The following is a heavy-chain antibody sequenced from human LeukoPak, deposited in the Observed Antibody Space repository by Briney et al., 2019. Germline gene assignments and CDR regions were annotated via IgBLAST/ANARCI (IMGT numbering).Heavy chain of an antibody. D-gene: IGHD3-10*01. CDR1: GGSISLYY. J-gene: IGHJ4*02. V-gene: IGHV4-59*01. CDR3: ARGRGSLTY. CDR2: FYDTRSP. Sequence: PSETLSLTCTVSGGSISLYYWSWIRQPPGKGLEWIGYFYDTRSPKYNPSLERRVTISVDMSRNQSSLSLTSVTAADTAVYYCARGRGSLTYWGQGTLATVSS.